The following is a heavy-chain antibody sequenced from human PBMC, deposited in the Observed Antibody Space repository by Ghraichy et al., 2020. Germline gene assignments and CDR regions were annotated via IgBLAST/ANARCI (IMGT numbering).Heavy chain of an antibody. V-gene: IGHV3-30*04. Sequence: GGSLRLSCAASGFTFSSYAMHWVRQAPGKGLEWVAVISYDGSNKYYADSVKGRFTISRDNSKNTLYLQMNSLRAEDTAVYYCARSGLMVSKDIVLMVYASWEYYFDYWGQGTLVTVSS. CDR1: GFTFSSYA. CDR2: ISYDGSNK. D-gene: IGHD2-8*01. J-gene: IGHJ4*02. CDR3: ARSGLMVSKDIVLMVYASWEYYFDY.